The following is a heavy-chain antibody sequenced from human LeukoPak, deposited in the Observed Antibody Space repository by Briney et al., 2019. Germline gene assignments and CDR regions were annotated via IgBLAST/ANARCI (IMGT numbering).Heavy chain of an antibody. J-gene: IGHJ5*02. CDR1: GGSVTSYY. Sequence: SETLSLTCSVSGGSVTSYYWNWVRQTPGKGLEWIGYISSSGTTDYGPSFKSRVTMSLDTSKNQFSLKLSSVTAADTGVYYCARGYCSDERCPVFPSWGQGTLVTVSS. CDR2: ISSSGTT. V-gene: IGHV4-59*02. D-gene: IGHD2-15*01. CDR3: ARGYCSDERCPVFPS.